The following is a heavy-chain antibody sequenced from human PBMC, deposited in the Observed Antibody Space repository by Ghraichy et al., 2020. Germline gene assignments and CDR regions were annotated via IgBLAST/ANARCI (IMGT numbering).Heavy chain of an antibody. CDR3: AKTSNAHGNEDAVDI. CDR2: ISTSGGIT. CDR1: GFTFSSYS. V-gene: IGHV3-23*01. D-gene: IGHD1-1*01. Sequence: SCAASGFTFSSYSMNWVRQAPGKGLEWVSSISTSGGITYYADSVKGHFTISRDDSKKTLYLQMNTLRAEDTAVYYCAKTSNAHGNEDAVDIWGQGTLVTVSS. J-gene: IGHJ3*02.